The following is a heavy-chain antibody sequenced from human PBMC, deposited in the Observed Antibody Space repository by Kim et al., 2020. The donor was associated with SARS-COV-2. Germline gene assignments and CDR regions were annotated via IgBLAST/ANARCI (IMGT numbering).Heavy chain of an antibody. J-gene: IGHJ6*02. CDR2: ISNDGSNT. Sequence: GGSLRLSCEVSRFTFSSYGMHWVRQVPGKGLEWVAVISNDGSNTYYADSVKGRFTISRDNSKNTLYLQMKSLRAEDTAVYFCAKGQLVLPNYYGMDVWDQGTTVTVSS. V-gene: IGHV3-30*18. CDR3: AKGQLVLPNYYGMDV. CDR1: RFTFSSYG. D-gene: IGHD6-6*01.